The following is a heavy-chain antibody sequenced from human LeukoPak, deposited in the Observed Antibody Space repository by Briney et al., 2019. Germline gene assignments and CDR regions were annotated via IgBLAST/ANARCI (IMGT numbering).Heavy chain of an antibody. D-gene: IGHD5-18*01. CDR3: ARDRGYSYGNLDY. V-gene: IGHV1-69*06. Sequence: GASVKVSCKASGGTFSSYAISWVRQAPGQGLEWMGGIIPIFGTANYAQKFQGRVTITADKSTSTAYMELSSLRSEDTAVYYCARDRGYSYGNLDYWGQGTLVTVSS. J-gene: IGHJ4*02. CDR1: GGTFSSYA. CDR2: IIPIFGTA.